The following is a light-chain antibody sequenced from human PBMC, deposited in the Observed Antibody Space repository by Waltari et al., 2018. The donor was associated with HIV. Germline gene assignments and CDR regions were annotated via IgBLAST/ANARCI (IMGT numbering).Light chain of an antibody. J-gene: IGKJ4*01. CDR2: GGY. V-gene: IGKV1-NL1*01. Sequence: DIQMTQFPSSLSASVGDRVTITCRATQDIGNSVSWYQQRPGKVPKLLVYGGYIRYRGVASRFTGSGSGTEYTLTISSLQPEDFATYYCHQYFSDPFTFGGGTKVEI. CDR3: HQYFSDPFT. CDR1: QDIGNS.